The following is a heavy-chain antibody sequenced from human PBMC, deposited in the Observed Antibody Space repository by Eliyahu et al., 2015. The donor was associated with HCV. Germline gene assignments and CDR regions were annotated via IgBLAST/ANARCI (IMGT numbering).Heavy chain of an antibody. CDR2: IXGGGSNT. CDR1: GFTFSXCA. J-gene: IGHJ4*02. CDR3: AIPYGTRLDY. D-gene: IGHD4-17*01. Sequence: EVQLLESGGDLVQPGGSLRLSCAXSGFTFSXCAMGWVRQAPGKGLEWVSSIXGGGSNTYYADSVKGRFTISRDNSKNTLYMQMNSLRAEDTAVYYCAIPYGTRLDYWGQGTLVTVSS. V-gene: IGHV3-23*01.